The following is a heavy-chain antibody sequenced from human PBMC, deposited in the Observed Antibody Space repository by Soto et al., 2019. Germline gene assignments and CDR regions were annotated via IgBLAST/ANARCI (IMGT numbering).Heavy chain of an antibody. CDR3: GRVEGSSSGRKTGSAP. CDR2: IYYSGST. V-gene: IGHV4-31*03. D-gene: IGHD6-13*01. J-gene: IGHJ5*02. Sequence: SETLSLTCTVSGGSISSGGYYWSWIRQHPGKGLEWIGYIYYSGSTYYNPSLKSRVTISVDTSKNQFSLKLSSVTAADTAVYYCGRVEGSSSGRKTGSAPGGRGPLVPVPS. CDR1: GGSISSGGYY.